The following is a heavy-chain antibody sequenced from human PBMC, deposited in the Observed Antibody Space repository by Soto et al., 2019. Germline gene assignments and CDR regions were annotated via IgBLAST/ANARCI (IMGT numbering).Heavy chain of an antibody. Sequence: EVQLLESGGGLVQPGGSLRLSCAASRFTFSSYAMSWVRQAPGKGLEWVSTISSSGGSTYYADSVKGRFTISRDNSKNTLFLQMHSLRAEDTAVYYCAKGGYCSGGSCEPGWFDPWGQGTLVTVSS. CDR3: AKGGYCSGGSCEPGWFDP. V-gene: IGHV3-23*01. D-gene: IGHD2-15*01. J-gene: IGHJ5*02. CDR1: RFTFSSYA. CDR2: ISSSGGST.